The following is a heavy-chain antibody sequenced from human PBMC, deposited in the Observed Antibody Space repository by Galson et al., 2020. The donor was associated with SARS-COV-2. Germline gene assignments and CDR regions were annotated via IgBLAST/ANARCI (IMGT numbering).Heavy chain of an antibody. Sequence: TGGSLRLSCEASGFTFSTYGMTWVRQAPGKGLEWVSSISDSGGAIYYADSVKARFTISRDNSKNTLYLQMFSLRAEDSALYYCARYSGDDSGWYEMNCFDPWGQGTLVTVSS. CDR1: GFTFSTYG. D-gene: IGHD6-19*01. V-gene: IGHV3-23*01. J-gene: IGHJ5*02. CDR2: ISDSGGAI. CDR3: ARYSGDDSGWYEMNCFDP.